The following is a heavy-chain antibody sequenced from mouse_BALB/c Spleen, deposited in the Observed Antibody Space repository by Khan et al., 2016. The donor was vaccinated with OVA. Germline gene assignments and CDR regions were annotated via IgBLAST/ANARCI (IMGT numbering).Heavy chain of an antibody. CDR1: GYSITSDYA. CDR3: ARCHYYCDGAMDY. J-gene: IGHJ4*01. CDR2: ISYSGST. V-gene: IGHV3-2*02. Sequence: EVQLQESGPGLVKPSQSLSLTCTVTGYSITSDYAWNWIRQYPGNKLEWMGYISYSGSTSYNPSLQSRISITRDTSKNQFFLQLNSVTTEDTGTYYVARCHYYCDGAMDYWGQGTSATVSS. D-gene: IGHD1-2*01.